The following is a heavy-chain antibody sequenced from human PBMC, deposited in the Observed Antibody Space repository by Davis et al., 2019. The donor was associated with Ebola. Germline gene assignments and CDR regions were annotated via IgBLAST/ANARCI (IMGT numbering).Heavy chain of an antibody. CDR1: GFTFSTYA. D-gene: IGHD1-26*01. V-gene: IGHV3-30-3*01. J-gene: IGHJ3*02. CDR3: AKDTSNIWFDI. CDR2: ISFDGNNK. Sequence: GESLKISCAASGFTFSTYAMHWVRQAPGKGLEWVAIISFDGNNKYYADSVKGRFTISRDNSKNTLYLQMNGLRVKDTAIYYCAKDTSNIWFDIWGQGTNVTVSS.